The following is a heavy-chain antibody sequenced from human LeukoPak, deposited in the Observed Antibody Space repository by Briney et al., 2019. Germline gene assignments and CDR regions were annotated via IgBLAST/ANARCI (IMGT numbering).Heavy chain of an antibody. CDR3: AREEYFQDSNGYSYYFHS. CDR1: GGSIGWDY. Sequence: PSETLSLTCTVSGGSIGWDYWSWIRQSAGKGLEWIGRIYKSGSTNYNPSFRSRVTMPVDTSKNQFSLSVTSVTAADTAVYYCAREEYFQDSNGYSYYFHSWGQGSLVTVSS. V-gene: IGHV4-4*07. D-gene: IGHD3-22*01. J-gene: IGHJ4*02. CDR2: IYKSGST.